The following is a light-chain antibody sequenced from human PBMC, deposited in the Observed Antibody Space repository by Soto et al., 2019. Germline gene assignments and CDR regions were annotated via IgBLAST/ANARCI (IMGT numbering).Light chain of an antibody. CDR2: DAS. J-gene: IGKJ2*01. Sequence: DIAMTQSPSTLSASVGDRVTVTCRASQSIGNLLAWFQQKPGKAPNLLISDASNLEIGVPSRFSGSGSETEFTLTISSLQPEDFAAYYCQQYKSYSPPTFGQGTKLDI. CDR3: QQYKSYSPPT. V-gene: IGKV1-5*01. CDR1: QSIGNL.